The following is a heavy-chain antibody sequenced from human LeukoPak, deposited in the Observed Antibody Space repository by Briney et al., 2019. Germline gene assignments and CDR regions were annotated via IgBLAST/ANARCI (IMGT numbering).Heavy chain of an antibody. J-gene: IGHJ4*02. CDR1: GFTFRSYA. D-gene: IGHD3-9*01. Sequence: GGSLRLSCAASGFTFRSYAMGWVRQAPGKVLEWVSAMSGSGGSTYYADSVKGRFTISRDNSKNTLYLQMNSLRAEDTAVYYCAKPRSTGYYQPFGYWGQGTLVTVSS. CDR2: MSGSGGST. V-gene: IGHV3-23*01. CDR3: AKPRSTGYYQPFGY.